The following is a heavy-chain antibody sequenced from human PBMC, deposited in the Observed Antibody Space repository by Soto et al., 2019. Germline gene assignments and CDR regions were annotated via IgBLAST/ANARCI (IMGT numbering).Heavy chain of an antibody. V-gene: IGHV4-4*02. CDR3: ARDQGMVRGVIDY. CDR1: GGSISSSNW. J-gene: IGHJ4*02. CDR2: IYHSGST. D-gene: IGHD3-10*01. Sequence: SETLSLTCTVSGGSISSSNWWSWVRQPPGKGLEWIGEIYHSGSTNYNPSLKSRVTISVDKSKNQFSLKLSSVTAADTAVYYCARDQGMVRGVIDYWGQGTLVTVSS.